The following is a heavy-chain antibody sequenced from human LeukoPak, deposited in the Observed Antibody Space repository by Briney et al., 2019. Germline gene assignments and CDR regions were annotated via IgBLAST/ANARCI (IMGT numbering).Heavy chain of an antibody. CDR1: GFTFSTYA. J-gene: IGHJ4*02. Sequence: PGGSLRLSCAGSGFTFSTYAMSWVRQAPGKGLERVSTFSSGGSIWYADPVKGRFTISRDNSENTLFLQMDSLRAEDTAIYYCAKALGPSYFASWGQGTLVTVSS. V-gene: IGHV3-23*01. CDR3: AKALGPSYFAS. CDR2: FSSGGSI. D-gene: IGHD7-27*01.